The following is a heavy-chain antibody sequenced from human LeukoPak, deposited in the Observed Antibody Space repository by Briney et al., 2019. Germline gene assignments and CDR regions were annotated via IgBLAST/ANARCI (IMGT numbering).Heavy chain of an antibody. CDR2: ISYDGSNK. D-gene: IGHD3-22*01. Sequence: GRSLRLSCAASGFPFSSYAMHWVRQAPGKGLEWVAVISYDGSNKSYADSVKGRFTISRDNSKNTLYLQMNSLRAEDTAVYYCARDFSPSSYYDSSGYYAYWGQGTLVTVSS. CDR1: GFPFSSYA. CDR3: ARDFSPSSYYDSSGYYAY. J-gene: IGHJ4*02. V-gene: IGHV3-30-3*01.